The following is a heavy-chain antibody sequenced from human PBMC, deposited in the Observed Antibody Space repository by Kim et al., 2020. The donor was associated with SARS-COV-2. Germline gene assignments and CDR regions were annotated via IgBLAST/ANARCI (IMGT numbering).Heavy chain of an antibody. D-gene: IGHD3-3*01. CDR3: AKDRVYYDFWSGAYFDY. Sequence: VKGRFTISRDNSKNTLYLQMNSLRAEDTAVYYCAKDRVYYDFWSGAYFDYWGQGTLVTVSS. J-gene: IGHJ4*02. V-gene: IGHV3-23*01.